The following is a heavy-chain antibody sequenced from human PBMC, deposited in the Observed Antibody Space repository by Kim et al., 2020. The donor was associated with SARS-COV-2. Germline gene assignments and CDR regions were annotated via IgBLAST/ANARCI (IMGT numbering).Heavy chain of an antibody. D-gene: IGHD1-26*01. J-gene: IGHJ2*01. CDR1: GGSVSSSSYY. Sequence: SETLSLTCTVSGGSVSSSSYYWGWLRQPPGKGLEWIASIYHSGTTTYNPSLQTRVTISVDTSNNQFSLTLNSVTAADSAVYYCGRPHQTWEINWYFVV. CDR3: GRPHQTWEINWYFVV. V-gene: IGHV4-61*01. CDR2: IYHSGTT.